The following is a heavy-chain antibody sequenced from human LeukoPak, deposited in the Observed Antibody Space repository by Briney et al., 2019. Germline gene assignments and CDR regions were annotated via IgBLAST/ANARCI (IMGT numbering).Heavy chain of an antibody. D-gene: IGHD6-19*01. CDR3: AREGQWLAPRSFDY. V-gene: IGHV1-3*01. J-gene: IGHJ4*02. CDR2: INAGNGNT. Sequence: GRSLRLSCAASGYTFTSYAMHWVRQAPGQRLEWMGWINAGNGNTKYSQKFQGRVTITRDTSASTAYMELSSLRSEDTAVYYCAREGQWLAPRSFDYWGQGTLVTVSS. CDR1: GYTFTSYA.